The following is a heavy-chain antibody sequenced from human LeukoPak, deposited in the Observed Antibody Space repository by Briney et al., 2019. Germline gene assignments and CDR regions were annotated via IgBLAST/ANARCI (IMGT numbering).Heavy chain of an antibody. D-gene: IGHD4-23*01. CDR2: IYYSGNT. CDR1: GRSISSYY. J-gene: IGHJ4*02. Sequence: SETLSLTCTVSGRSISSYYWSWIRQPPGKGLEWIGSIYYSGNTNYKPSLKSRVTISLNTSKNQYSLKQTSVTAADTAVYFCAREDYGGNAILWGQGTLVTVSS. V-gene: IGHV4-59*01. CDR3: AREDYGGNAIL.